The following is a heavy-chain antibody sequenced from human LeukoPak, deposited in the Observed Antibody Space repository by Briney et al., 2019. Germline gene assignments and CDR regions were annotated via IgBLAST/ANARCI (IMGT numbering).Heavy chain of an antibody. CDR1: GFTFSSYA. V-gene: IGHV3-23*01. CDR3: AKRATMSGATYYFDY. J-gene: IGHJ4*02. D-gene: IGHD5-12*01. Sequence: PGGSLRLSCAASGFTFSSYAMYWVRQAPGRGLEWVSAIPGSGDSTYYADSVKGRFAISRDNSNNMLYLQMNSLRAEDTAVYYCAKRATMSGATYYFDYWGRGTLVTVSS. CDR2: IPGSGDST.